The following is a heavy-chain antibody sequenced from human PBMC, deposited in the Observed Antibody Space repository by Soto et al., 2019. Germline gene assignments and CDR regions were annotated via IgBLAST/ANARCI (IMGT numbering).Heavy chain of an antibody. V-gene: IGHV1-3*05. D-gene: IGHD6-19*01. J-gene: IGHJ4*02. CDR1: GYTFTSYA. Sequence: QVQLVQSGAEEKKPGASVKVSCKASGYTFTSYAMHWVRQAPGQRLEWMGWINAGNGNTKYSQKFQGRVTITRDTSASTADMELSSLRSEDTAVYYCARGKQWLVNYYFDYWGQGTLVTVSS. CDR3: ARGKQWLVNYYFDY. CDR2: INAGNGNT.